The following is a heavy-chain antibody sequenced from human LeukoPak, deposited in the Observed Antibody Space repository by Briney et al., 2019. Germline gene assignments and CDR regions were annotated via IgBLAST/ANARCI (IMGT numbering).Heavy chain of an antibody. CDR3: ARSMDSGYDLLDFDY. J-gene: IGHJ4*02. CDR2: IYTSGST. V-gene: IGHV4-4*09. Sequence: SETLPLTCTVSGGSISSYYWSWIRQPPGKGLEWIGYIYTSGSTNYDPSLKSRVTISVDTSKNQFSLKLSSVTAADTAVYYCARSMDSGYDLLDFDYWGQGTLVTVSS. CDR1: GGSISSYY. D-gene: IGHD5-12*01.